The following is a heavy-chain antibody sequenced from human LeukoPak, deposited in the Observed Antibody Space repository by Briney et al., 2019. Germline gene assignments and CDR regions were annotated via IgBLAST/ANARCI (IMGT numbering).Heavy chain of an antibody. CDR2: IYYSGST. Sequence: SETLSLTCTVSGGSISSYYCSWIRQPPGKGLEWIGYIYYSGSTNYNPSLKSRVTISVDTSKNQFSLNLSSVTAADTAVYYCARDQGYGMDVWGQGTTVTVSS. V-gene: IGHV4-59*01. J-gene: IGHJ6*02. CDR1: GGSISSYY. CDR3: ARDQGYGMDV.